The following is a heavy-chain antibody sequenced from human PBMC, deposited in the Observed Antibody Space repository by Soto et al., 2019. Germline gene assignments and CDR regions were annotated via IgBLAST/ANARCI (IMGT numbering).Heavy chain of an antibody. D-gene: IGHD3-22*01. Sequence: GGSLRLSCEVSGFTFSSYKMSWVRQAPGKGLECIAYISSSGSTTDHADSVKGRFTVSRDNAKNSLYLEMNSLRVEDTGIYYCAREENYYESIGYVRRYFDYWCPGTLVTVSS. CDR2: ISSSGSTT. V-gene: IGHV3-48*03. J-gene: IGHJ4*02. CDR3: AREENYYESIGYVRRYFDY. CDR1: GFTFSSYK.